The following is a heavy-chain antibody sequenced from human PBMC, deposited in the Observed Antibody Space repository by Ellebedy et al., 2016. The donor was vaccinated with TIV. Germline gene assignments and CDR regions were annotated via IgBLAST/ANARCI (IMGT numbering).Heavy chain of an antibody. D-gene: IGHD6-13*01. V-gene: IGHV1-8*01. CDR3: ARSRYGAVDY. CDR1: GYAFTNYE. Sequence: AASVKVSCKASGYAFTNYEINWVRQATGQGLEWMGWMNPNSGSTIYAQTFQGRVSMTMSTSISTAYMELSSLRSDDTAVYFCARSRYGAVDYWGQGTVVTVSS. J-gene: IGHJ4*02. CDR2: MNPNSGST.